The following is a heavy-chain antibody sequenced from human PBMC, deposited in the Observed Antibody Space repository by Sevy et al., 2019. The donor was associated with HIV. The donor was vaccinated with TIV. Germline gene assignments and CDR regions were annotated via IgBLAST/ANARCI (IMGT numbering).Heavy chain of an antibody. CDR1: GFTFSSYW. V-gene: IGHV3-7*03. CDR3: ARDQLTSGSSTSFDY. CDR2: IKQDGSEK. J-gene: IGHJ4*02. D-gene: IGHD6-13*01. Sequence: GGSLRLSCVASGFTFSSYWMSWVRQAPGKGLEWVANIKQDGSEKYYVDSVKGRFTISRDNAKNSLYLQMNSLRAEDTAVYYCARDQLTSGSSTSFDYWGQGTLVTVSS.